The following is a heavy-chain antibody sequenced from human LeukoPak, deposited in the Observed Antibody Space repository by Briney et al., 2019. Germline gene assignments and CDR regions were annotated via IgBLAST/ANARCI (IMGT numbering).Heavy chain of an antibody. D-gene: IGHD3-22*01. V-gene: IGHV1-18*01. J-gene: IGHJ3*02. CDR3: ARGDSDSSGFDAFDI. CDR1: GYTFTSYG. Sequence: GASVKVSCKASGYTFTSYGISWVRQAPGQGLEWMGWISAYNDNTNYAQKFQGRVTITADKSTSTAYMELSSLRSEDTAVYYCARGDSDSSGFDAFDIWGQGTMVTVSS. CDR2: ISAYNDNT.